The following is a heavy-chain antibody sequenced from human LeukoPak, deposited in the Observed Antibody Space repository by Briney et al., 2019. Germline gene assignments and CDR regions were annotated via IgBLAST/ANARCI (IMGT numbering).Heavy chain of an antibody. D-gene: IGHD3-10*01. Sequence: PGGSLRLSCAASGFTFSSYAMSWVRQAPGKGLKWVSAISGSGGSTYYADSVKGRFTISRDNSKNTLYLQMNSLRAEDTAVYYCATIEVLWFGELSHFDYWGQGTLVTVSS. V-gene: IGHV3-23*01. J-gene: IGHJ4*02. CDR3: ATIEVLWFGELSHFDY. CDR1: GFTFSSYA. CDR2: ISGSGGST.